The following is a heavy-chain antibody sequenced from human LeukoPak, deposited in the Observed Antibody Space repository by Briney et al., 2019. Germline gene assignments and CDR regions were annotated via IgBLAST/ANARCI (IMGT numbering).Heavy chain of an antibody. V-gene: IGHV4-61*01. D-gene: IGHD2-8*01. J-gene: IGHJ3*02. CDR2: IYYSGST. CDR3: TRSTNLEAFDI. Sequence: SETLSLICTVSGGSVSSGSYSWSWIRQPPGKGLEWIGYIYYSGSTNYNPSLKSRVTVSVDTSKNQCSLKLSSVTTADTAVYYCTRSTNLEAFDIWGQGTMVTVSS. CDR1: GGSVSSGSYS.